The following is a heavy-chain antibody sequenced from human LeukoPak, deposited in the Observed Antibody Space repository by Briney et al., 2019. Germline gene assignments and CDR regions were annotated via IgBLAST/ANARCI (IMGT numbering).Heavy chain of an antibody. J-gene: IGHJ3*02. CDR3: ARHVTPAVAFEI. CDR2: IYYSGST. Sequence: PSETLSLTCTVSGGSISSYYWSWIRQPPGKGLEWIGYIYYSGSTNYNPSLKSRVTISVDTSKNQFSLKLSSVTAADAAVYYCARHVTPAVAFEIWGQGTMVTVSS. D-gene: IGHD4-17*01. CDR1: GGSISSYY. V-gene: IGHV4-59*08.